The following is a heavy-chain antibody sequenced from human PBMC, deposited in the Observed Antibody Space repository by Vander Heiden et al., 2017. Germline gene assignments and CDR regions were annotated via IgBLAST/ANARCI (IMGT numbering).Heavy chain of an antibody. V-gene: IGHV3-23*01. CDR2: ITSAGTTT. D-gene: IGHD3-10*01. Sequence: EVQLLASGGGLVQPGGSLRLSCAASGFTFSSYAMSWVRQAPGKGLEWVSGITSAGTTTFFADSVKGRFTISRDNSKNTLYLQLSSLRAEDTAVYYCAKSFGPGSFFDSWGQGILVTVSS. J-gene: IGHJ4*02. CDR3: AKSFGPGSFFDS. CDR1: GFTFSSYA.